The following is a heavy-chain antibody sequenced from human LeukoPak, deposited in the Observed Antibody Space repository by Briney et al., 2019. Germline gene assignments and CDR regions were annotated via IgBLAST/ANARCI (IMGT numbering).Heavy chain of an antibody. V-gene: IGHV3-43*02. CDR1: GFTFDDYA. Sequence: HPGGSLRLSCAASGFTFDDYAMHWVRQAPGKGLEWVSLISGDGGSTYYADSVKGRFTISRDNSKSSLYLQMNSLRTEDTALYYCAKDRSYVGGSYHYFDYWGQGTLVTVSS. CDR3: AKDRSYVGGSYHYFDY. D-gene: IGHD1-26*01. CDR2: ISGDGGST. J-gene: IGHJ4*02.